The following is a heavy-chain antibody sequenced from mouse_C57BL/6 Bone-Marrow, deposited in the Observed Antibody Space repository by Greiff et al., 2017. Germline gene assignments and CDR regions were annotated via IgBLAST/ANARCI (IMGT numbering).Heavy chain of an antibody. J-gene: IGHJ2*01. V-gene: IGHV1-81*01. CDR1: GYTFTSYG. CDR3: ASRDYNGSRNWDY. Sequence: VKLMESGAELARPGASVKLSCKASGYTFTSYGISWVKQRTGQGLEWIGEIYPRSGNTYYNEKFKGKATLTADKSSSTAYMQLRSLTSEDSAVXICASRDYNGSRNWDYWGQGTTLTVSS. CDR2: IYPRSGNT. D-gene: IGHD1-1*01.